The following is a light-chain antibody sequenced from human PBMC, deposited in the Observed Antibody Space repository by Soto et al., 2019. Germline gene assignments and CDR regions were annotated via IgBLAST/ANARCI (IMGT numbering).Light chain of an antibody. CDR3: QQHSHWPPWK. V-gene: IGKV3-11*01. CDR2: GAS. Sequence: EVGVTQSPSTLSLSPGERATLSCRARQNVRKFLDWYQQKPGQAPRLLIYGASNRATGIPARFSVSGSGTDFPLNISGLVPEDFAVYYCQQHSHWPPWKFGQGTRVEIQ. CDR1: QNVRKF. J-gene: IGKJ1*01.